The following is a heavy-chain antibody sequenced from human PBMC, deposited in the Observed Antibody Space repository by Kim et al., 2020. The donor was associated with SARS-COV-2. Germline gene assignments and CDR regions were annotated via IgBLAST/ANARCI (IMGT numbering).Heavy chain of an antibody. D-gene: IGHD2-8*02. J-gene: IGHJ6*02. CDR2: ISGSAGST. Sequence: GGSLRLSCAASGFTFSSYAMSWVRQAPGKGLEWVSGISGSAGSTYYADSVKGRFTISRDNSKNTLYLQMNSLRAEDTAVYYCAKVRARLLDYYYYGMDVWGQGTTVTVSS. CDR1: GFTFSSYA. V-gene: IGHV3-23*01. CDR3: AKVRARLLDYYYYGMDV.